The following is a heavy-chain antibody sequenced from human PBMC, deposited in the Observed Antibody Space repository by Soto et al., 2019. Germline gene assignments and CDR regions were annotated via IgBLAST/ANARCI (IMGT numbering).Heavy chain of an antibody. D-gene: IGHD2-15*01. CDR2: ISAYNGNT. J-gene: IGHJ3*02. V-gene: IGHV1-18*01. CDR1: GYTFTSYG. Sequence: QVQLVQSGAEVKKPGASVKVSCKASGYTFTSYGISWVRQAPGQGLEWMGWISAYNGNTNYAQKLQGRVTMTTDTSTSTAYMALRSLRSDDTAVYYCARPSGYCSGGSCYPHDAFDIWGQGTMVTVSS. CDR3: ARPSGYCSGGSCYPHDAFDI.